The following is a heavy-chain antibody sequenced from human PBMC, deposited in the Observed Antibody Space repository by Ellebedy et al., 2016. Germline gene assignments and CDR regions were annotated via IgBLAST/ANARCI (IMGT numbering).Heavy chain of an antibody. CDR3: ARDKGRFGGSRFRYYYYYGMDV. CDR1: GYTFTGYY. V-gene: IGHV1-2*04. Sequence: ASVKVSCKASGYTFTGYYMHWVRQAPGQGLEWMGWINPNSGGTNYAQKFQGWVTMTRDTSISTAYMELSRLRSADTAVYYCARDKGRFGGSRFRYYYYYGMDVWGQGTTVTVSS. J-gene: IGHJ6*02. CDR2: INPNSGGT. D-gene: IGHD3-10*01.